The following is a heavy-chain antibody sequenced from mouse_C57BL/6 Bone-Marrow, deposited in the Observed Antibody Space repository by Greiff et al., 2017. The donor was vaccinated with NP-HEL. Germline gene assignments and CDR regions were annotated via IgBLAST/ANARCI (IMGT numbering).Heavy chain of an antibody. CDR2: IHPNSGST. V-gene: IGHV1-64*01. CDR1: GYTFTSYW. D-gene: IGHD2-3*01. Sequence: VQLQQPGAEQVKPGASVKLSCKASGYTFTSYWMHWVKQRPGQGLEWIGMIHPNSGSTNYNEKFKSKATLTVDKSSSTAYMQLSSLTSEDSAVYYCARNGYYVFFDYWGQGTTLTVSS. J-gene: IGHJ2*01. CDR3: ARNGYYVFFDY.